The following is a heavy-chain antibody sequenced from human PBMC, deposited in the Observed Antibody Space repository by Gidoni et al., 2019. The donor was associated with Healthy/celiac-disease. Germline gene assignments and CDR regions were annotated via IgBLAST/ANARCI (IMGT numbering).Heavy chain of an antibody. J-gene: IGHJ4*02. CDR1: GGSLSGYY. CDR2: INHSGST. V-gene: IGHV4-34*01. CDR3: ARDKITIFGVVKGPFDY. D-gene: IGHD3-3*01. Sequence: QVQLQQWGAGLLKPSETLSLPCAVYGGSLSGYYWSGIRQPPGKGLEWIGEINHSGSTTDNPSLKSRVTISVDTSKNQFSLKLSSVTAADTAVYYCARDKITIFGVVKGPFDYWGQGTLVTVSS.